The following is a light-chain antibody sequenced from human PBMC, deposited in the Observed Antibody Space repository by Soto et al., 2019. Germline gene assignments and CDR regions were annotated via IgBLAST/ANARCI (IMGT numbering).Light chain of an antibody. CDR1: QSISSW. CDR3: QQYNSYLYT. J-gene: IGKJ2*01. V-gene: IGKV1-5*03. CDR2: KAS. Sequence: DIQMTQSPSTLSASVGDRVTITCRASQSISSWLAWYQQKPGKAPKLLIYKASSLEXGGPXMFXXXXXXXXXXXXXXXXQPDDFATYYCQQYNSYLYTFGQGTKLEIK.